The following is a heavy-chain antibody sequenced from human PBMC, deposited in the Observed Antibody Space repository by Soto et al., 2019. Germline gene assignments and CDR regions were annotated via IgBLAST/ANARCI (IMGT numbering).Heavy chain of an antibody. CDR2: IVVGSGNT. Sequence: AVTVTCTPSVFTFRSSAMHWVRQARGQRLEWIGWIVVGSGNTHYAQKFRERVTITRDMSTSTAYMELSSLRSEDTATYYCAHKRGYYDFWSGYAPWGQGTLVTVSS. J-gene: IGHJ5*02. V-gene: IGHV1-58*02. CDR1: VFTFRSSA. D-gene: IGHD3-3*01. CDR3: AHKRGYYDFWSGYAP.